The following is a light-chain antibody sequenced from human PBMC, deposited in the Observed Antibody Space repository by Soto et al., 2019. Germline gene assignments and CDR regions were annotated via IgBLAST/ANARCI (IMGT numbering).Light chain of an antibody. Sequence: EIVLTQSPGTLSLSPGERATLPCRASQTITPTFLAWYQQKPGQAPRLLIYDASSRATGIPARFSGSGSGTDFTLTISSLEPEDFAVYYCQQHSNWPLTFGGGTKVDIK. CDR3: QQHSNWPLT. J-gene: IGKJ4*01. V-gene: IGKV3-11*01. CDR1: QTITPTF. CDR2: DAS.